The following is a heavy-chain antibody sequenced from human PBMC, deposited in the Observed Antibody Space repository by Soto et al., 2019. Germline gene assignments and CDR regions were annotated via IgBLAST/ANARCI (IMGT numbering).Heavy chain of an antibody. V-gene: IGHV4-39*01. J-gene: IGHJ6*01. CDR3: ASIKIVGVVIFPRYYYYGMDV. Sequence: PSETLSLTCTVSGGSISSSSYYWGWIRQPPGKGLEWIGSIYYSGSTYYNPSLKSRVTISVDTSKNQFSLKLSSVTAADTAVYYCASIKIVGVVIFPRYYYYGMDVWGQGTTVTVSS. CDR2: IYYSGST. CDR1: GGSISSSSYY. D-gene: IGHD3-3*01.